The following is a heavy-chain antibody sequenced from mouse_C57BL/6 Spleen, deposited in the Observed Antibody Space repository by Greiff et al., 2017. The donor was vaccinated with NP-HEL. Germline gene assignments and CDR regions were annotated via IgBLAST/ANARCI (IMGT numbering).Heavy chain of an antibody. J-gene: IGHJ2*01. CDR1: GYTFTSYG. D-gene: IGHD1-1*01. Sequence: QVHVKQSGAELARPGASVKLSCKASGYTFTSYGISWVKQRTGQGLEWIGEFYPRSGNTYYNEKFKGKATLTADKSSSTAYMEVRSLTSEDSAVYFCAKFITTVFDYWGQGTTLTVSS. CDR2: FYPRSGNT. CDR3: AKFITTVFDY. V-gene: IGHV1-81*01.